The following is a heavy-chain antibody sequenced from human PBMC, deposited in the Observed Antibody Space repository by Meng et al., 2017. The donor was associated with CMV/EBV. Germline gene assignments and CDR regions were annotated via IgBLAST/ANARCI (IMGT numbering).Heavy chain of an antibody. CDR1: GFTFSGSA. CDR3: ARDTAVLRFLEWLFGDGMDV. V-gene: IGHV3-73*01. Sequence: GGSLRLSCAASGFTFSGSAMHWVRQASGKGLEWVGRIRSKANSYATAYAASVKGRFTISRDDSKNTAYLQMNSLRAEDTAVYYYARDTAVLRFLEWLFGDGMDVWGQGTTVTVSS. CDR2: IRSKANSYAT. D-gene: IGHD3-3*01. J-gene: IGHJ6*02.